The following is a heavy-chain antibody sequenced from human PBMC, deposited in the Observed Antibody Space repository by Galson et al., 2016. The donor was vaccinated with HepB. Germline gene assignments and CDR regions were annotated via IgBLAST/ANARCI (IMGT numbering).Heavy chain of an antibody. J-gene: IGHJ4*02. CDR2: IYGGDRT. CDR3: ATRCCRAGSCYSGVLDS. V-gene: IGHV3-53*01. D-gene: IGHD2-15*01. Sequence: SLRLSCAVAGFSVGKNNMIWVRQAPGKGLEWVSVIYGGDRTQYADSVKGRFIASRDKSNNSLSLQMNNVRVDDTAVYYCATRCCRAGSCYSGVLDSWGQGIRVTVSS. CDR1: GFSVGKNN.